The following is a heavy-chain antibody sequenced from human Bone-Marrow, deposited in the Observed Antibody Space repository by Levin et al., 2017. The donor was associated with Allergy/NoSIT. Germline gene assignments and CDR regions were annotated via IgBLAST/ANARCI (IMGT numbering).Heavy chain of an antibody. Sequence: SVKVSCRASGGTFTSYTISWVRQAPGQGLEWMGRVIPILDITTYAQNFQGRLTINADTSTATAYMELSSLRSDDTAMYYCARERGLAAAGTGRGARMDVWGQGTTVTVSS. V-gene: IGHV1-69*04. D-gene: IGHD6-13*01. CDR3: ARERGLAAAGTGRGARMDV. CDR2: VIPILDIT. J-gene: IGHJ6*02. CDR1: GGTFTSYT.